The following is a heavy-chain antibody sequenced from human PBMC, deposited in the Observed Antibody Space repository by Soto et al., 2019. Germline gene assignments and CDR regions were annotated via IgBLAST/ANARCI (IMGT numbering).Heavy chain of an antibody. V-gene: IGHV3-33*05. CDR2: TSYDGRNN. CDR3: VRWGTTGGLYV. Sequence: QVQLVESGGGVVQPGTSLRLSCVGSGFTFRSYVIHWGRQAPGKGLEWVALTSYDGRNNFYGDSVKGRFTISRHNSRNTVELQMDRLRFEVTALYYCVRWGTTGGLYVWGQGTLVYVS. J-gene: IGHJ4*02. D-gene: IGHD3-16*01. CDR1: GFTFRSYV.